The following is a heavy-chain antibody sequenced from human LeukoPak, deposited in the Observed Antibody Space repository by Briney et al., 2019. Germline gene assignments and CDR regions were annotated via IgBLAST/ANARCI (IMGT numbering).Heavy chain of an antibody. CDR2: IYYSGST. CDR1: GGSISSISSNNYH. J-gene: IGHJ3*02. Sequence: SETLSLTCIVSGGSISSISSNNYHWGWIRQPPGKGLEWIGSIYYSGSTYYNPSLKSRVTISVDTSKNQFSLKLSSVTAADTAVYYCARPGVHYDNNGAFDIWGQGTMVTVSS. CDR3: ARPGVHYDNNGAFDI. D-gene: IGHD3-22*01. V-gene: IGHV4-39*01.